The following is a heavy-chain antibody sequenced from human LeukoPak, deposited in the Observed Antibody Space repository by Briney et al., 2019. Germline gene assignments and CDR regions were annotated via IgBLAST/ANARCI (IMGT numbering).Heavy chain of an antibody. V-gene: IGHV4-39*01. Sequence: PSETLCPSGTVPGGSICSSSYYWGWSRQPPGKGLEWIGSIYYSGSTYYNPSITSRVTISVDTSKNPFSLKLSSVTAADTAVYYCASHRVVAATLYWYFDLGGRGTLVTVSS. J-gene: IGHJ2*01. D-gene: IGHD2-15*01. CDR3: ASHRVVAATLYWYFDL. CDR2: IYYSGST. CDR1: GGSICSSSYY.